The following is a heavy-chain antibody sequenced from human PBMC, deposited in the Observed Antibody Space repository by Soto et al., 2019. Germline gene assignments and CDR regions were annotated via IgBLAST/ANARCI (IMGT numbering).Heavy chain of an antibody. Sequence: GESLKISCKGSGYSFTSYWISWVRQMPGKGLEWMGRIDPSDSYTNYSPSFQGHVTISADKSISTAYLQWSSLKASDTAMYYCARVSRGTTVAYYYYYGMDVWGQGTTVTVSS. V-gene: IGHV5-10-1*01. CDR1: GYSFTSYW. CDR3: ARVSRGTTVAYYYYYGMDV. CDR2: IDPSDSYT. D-gene: IGHD4-4*01. J-gene: IGHJ6*02.